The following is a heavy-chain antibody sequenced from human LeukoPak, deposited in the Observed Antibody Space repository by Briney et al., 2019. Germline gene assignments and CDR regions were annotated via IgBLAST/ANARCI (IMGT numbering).Heavy chain of an antibody. D-gene: IGHD3-3*01. CDR2: IYHSGST. J-gene: IGHJ4*02. V-gene: IGHV4-30-2*01. Sequence: PSQTLSLTCTVSGGSISSGGYYWSWIRQPPGKGLEWIGYIYHSGSTYYNPSLKSRVTISVDRSKNQFSLKLSSVTAADTAVYYCAGRTIFGGEDYWGQGTLVTVSS. CDR1: GGSISSGGYY. CDR3: AGRTIFGGEDY.